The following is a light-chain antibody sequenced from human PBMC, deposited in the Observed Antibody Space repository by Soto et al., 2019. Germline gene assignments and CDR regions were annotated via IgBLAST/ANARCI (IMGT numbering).Light chain of an antibody. Sequence: DIQMTQSPSSLSASVGDRVSITCQASHHVNKYLTWYQQKPGKAPNLLIYDVSKLKTGVASRFSGSGSGTQFTLTITNLQPEDFATYYCQQHDVAPYTFGQGTRLDIK. CDR3: QQHDVAPYT. J-gene: IGKJ2*01. CDR2: DVS. CDR1: HHVNKY. V-gene: IGKV1-33*01.